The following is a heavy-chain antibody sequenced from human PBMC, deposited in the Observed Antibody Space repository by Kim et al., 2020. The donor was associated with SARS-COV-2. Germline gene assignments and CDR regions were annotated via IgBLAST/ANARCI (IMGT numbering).Heavy chain of an antibody. CDR3: AKDIEPASAIYYFDY. CDR2: ISFDGRDK. J-gene: IGHJ4*02. CDR1: GFTFSNYP. Sequence: GGSLRLSCAASGFTFSNYPMHWVRQAPGKGLEWVAVISFDGRDKHYADSVKGRFTISRDNSQNTLYLQMNSLRGDDTAFYYCAKDIEPASAIYYFDYWGQGTLVTVSS. D-gene: IGHD5-18*01. V-gene: IGHV3-30*18.